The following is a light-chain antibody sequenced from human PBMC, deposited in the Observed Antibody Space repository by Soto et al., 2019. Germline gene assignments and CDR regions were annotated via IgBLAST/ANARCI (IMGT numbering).Light chain of an antibody. Sequence: QSALTQPPSASGSPGQSVTISCTGTSSDVGGYNFVSWYQQHPGKAPKLMIYEVSKRPSGVPDRFSGSKSGNTASLTVSGLQADDEADYYCTSYAGSNIPVVFGGGTQLT. CDR2: EVS. J-gene: IGLJ2*01. CDR3: TSYAGSNIPVV. CDR1: SSDVGGYNF. V-gene: IGLV2-8*01.